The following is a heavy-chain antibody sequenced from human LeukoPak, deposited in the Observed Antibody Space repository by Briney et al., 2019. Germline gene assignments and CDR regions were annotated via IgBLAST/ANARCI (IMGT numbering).Heavy chain of an antibody. J-gene: IGHJ4*02. Sequence: PSETLSLTCTVSVASVSGGGYYWSWIRQHPGKGLEWIGFTSYSGGAYYNPSLMSRITVSVDRSQNQFSLKMRDVTAADTAVYFCATAEWEYFYFDSWGQGALVAVSS. CDR1: VASVSGGGYY. D-gene: IGHD1-26*01. V-gene: IGHV4-31*03. CDR2: TSYSGGA. CDR3: ATAEWEYFYFDS.